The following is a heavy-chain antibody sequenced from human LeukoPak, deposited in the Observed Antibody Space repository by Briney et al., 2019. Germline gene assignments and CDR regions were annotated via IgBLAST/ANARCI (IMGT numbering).Heavy chain of an antibody. CDR2: ISGSGGST. CDR1: GFTFSSYA. Sequence: GESLKISCAASGFTFSSYAMSWVRQAPGKGLEWVSAISGSGGSTYYADSVKGRFTISRDNSKNTLYLQMNSLRAEDTAVYYCARSSQLLLPELDYWGQGTLVTVSS. CDR3: ARSSQLLLPELDY. J-gene: IGHJ4*02. V-gene: IGHV3-23*01. D-gene: IGHD2-2*01.